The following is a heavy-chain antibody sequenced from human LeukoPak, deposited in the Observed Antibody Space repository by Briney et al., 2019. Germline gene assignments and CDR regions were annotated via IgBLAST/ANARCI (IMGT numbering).Heavy chain of an antibody. CDR3: ARDRSGSRWRWFDP. Sequence: GASVKVSCKASGYTFTNYYIHWVRQAPGQGLEWMGIINPTGGSASYAKKFQGRVSMTSDTSTSTLYLELSSLRSEDTAVYYCARDRSGSRWRWFDPWGQGTLVTVSS. CDR2: INPTGGSA. J-gene: IGHJ5*02. CDR1: GYTFTNYY. D-gene: IGHD6-13*01. V-gene: IGHV1-46*01.